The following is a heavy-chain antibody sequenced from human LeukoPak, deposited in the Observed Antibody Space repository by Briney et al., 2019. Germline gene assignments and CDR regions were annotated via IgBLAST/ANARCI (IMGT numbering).Heavy chain of an antibody. CDR3: ARDVRPDY. J-gene: IGHJ4*02. CDR1: GFSFSTSW. D-gene: IGHD6-6*01. V-gene: IGHV3-7*04. Sequence: PGGSLRLSCAASGFSFSTSWMSWVRQAPGEGLEWVANIKQDGTEKYYMDSVKGRFSISRDNAKNSLYLQMNALRAEDTAVYYCARDVRPDYWGQGTLVPVST. CDR2: IKQDGTEK.